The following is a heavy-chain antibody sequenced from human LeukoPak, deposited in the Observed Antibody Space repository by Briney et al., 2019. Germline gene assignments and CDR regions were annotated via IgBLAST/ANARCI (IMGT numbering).Heavy chain of an antibody. J-gene: IGHJ4*02. V-gene: IGHV3-53*01. Sequence: GGSLRLSCTVSGFTVSSNSMSWVRQAPGKGLEWVSFIYSDNTHYSDSVKGRFTISRDNSKNTLYLQMNSLRAEDTAVYYCARDSGSYYEGLDYWGQGTLVTVSS. CDR3: ARDSGSYYEGLDY. D-gene: IGHD1-26*01. CDR1: GFTVSSNS. CDR2: IYSDNT.